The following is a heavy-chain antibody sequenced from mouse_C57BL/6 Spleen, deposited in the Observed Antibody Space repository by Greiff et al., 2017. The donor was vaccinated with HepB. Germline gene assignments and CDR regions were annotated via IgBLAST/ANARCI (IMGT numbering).Heavy chain of an antibody. Sequence: EVHLVESVGGLVKPGGSLKLSCAASGFTFSDYGMHLVRQAPEKGLEWVAYISSGSSTIYYADTVKGRFTISRDKAKNTLFLQMTSLRSEDTAMYYCARGYWRYWGQGTTLTVSS. CDR1: GFTFSDYG. CDR2: ISSGSSTI. CDR3: ARGYWRY. J-gene: IGHJ2*01. V-gene: IGHV5-17*01.